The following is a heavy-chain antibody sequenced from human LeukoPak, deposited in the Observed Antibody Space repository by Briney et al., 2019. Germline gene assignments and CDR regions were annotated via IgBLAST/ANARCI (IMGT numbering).Heavy chain of an antibody. Sequence: SETLSLTCTVSGGSISSYYWSWIRQPPGKGLEWIGYIYYSGSTNYNPSLKSRVTISVGTSKNQFSLKLSSVTAADTAVYYCARAPYGDSFDYWGQGTLVTVSS. CDR1: GGSISSYY. CDR3: ARAPYGDSFDY. CDR2: IYYSGST. D-gene: IGHD4-17*01. J-gene: IGHJ4*02. V-gene: IGHV4-59*01.